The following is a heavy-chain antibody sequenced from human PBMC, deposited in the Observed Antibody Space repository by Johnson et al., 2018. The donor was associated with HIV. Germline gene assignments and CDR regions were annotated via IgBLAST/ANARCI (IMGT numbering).Heavy chain of an antibody. V-gene: IGHV3-30*19. Sequence: QVQLVESGGGVVQPGGSLRLSCKASGFTFSNYGIHWVRQAPAKGLEWVAVISYDGSDKDYADSVKGRFTISRDNSKNTLYLQMNSLRAEDTAVYYCAKAVTGEGAFDIWGQGTMVTVSS. D-gene: IGHD7-27*01. J-gene: IGHJ3*02. CDR2: ISYDGSDK. CDR1: GFTFSNYG. CDR3: AKAVTGEGAFDI.